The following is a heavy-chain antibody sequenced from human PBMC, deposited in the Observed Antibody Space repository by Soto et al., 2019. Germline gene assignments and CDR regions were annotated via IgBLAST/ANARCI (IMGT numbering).Heavy chain of an antibody. V-gene: IGHV1-3*01. Sequence: QVQLVQSGAEVKKPGASVKISCEASGYTFTNFSIHWVRQAPGQRLEWMGWINAGSGYTKYSRRFQDRLIITRDRSASTAYMELSILRSEHTAMFYCARGRGVIRNYYGMDVWGQGTTVTVSS. CDR2: INAGSGYT. CDR1: GYTFTNFS. D-gene: IGHD3-3*02. J-gene: IGHJ6*02. CDR3: ARGRGVIRNYYGMDV.